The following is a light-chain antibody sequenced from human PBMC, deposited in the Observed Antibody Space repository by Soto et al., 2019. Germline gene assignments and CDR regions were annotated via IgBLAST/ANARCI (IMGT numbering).Light chain of an antibody. CDR2: GAS. Sequence: EIVMTQSPATLSVSPGERATLSCRASQSVSSNLAWYQQKPGQAPRLLIYGASTRATGIPARFSGSGSGTEFTFTLSSLQAEDFGVYYCQQYNNWPLTFGQGNKVEIK. CDR1: QSVSSN. V-gene: IGKV3-15*01. J-gene: IGKJ1*01. CDR3: QQYNNWPLT.